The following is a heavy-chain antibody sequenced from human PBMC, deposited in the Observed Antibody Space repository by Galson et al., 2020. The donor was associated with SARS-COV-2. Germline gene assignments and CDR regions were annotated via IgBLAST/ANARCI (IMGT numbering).Heavy chain of an antibody. CDR2: ISAYRGNT. CDR3: ARGQTVYCCTTSCYNYFDY. J-gene: IGHJ4*02. Sequence: GESLKISCKASGYTFTSYGISWVRQAPGQGLEWMGWISAYRGNTNSAQKFQGRVTMTTDTATTTAYMELRSLRSDDTAVYYCARGQTVYCCTTSCYNYFDYWGQGTLVTVSS. CDR1: GYTFTSYG. V-gene: IGHV1-18*04. D-gene: IGHD2-2*02.